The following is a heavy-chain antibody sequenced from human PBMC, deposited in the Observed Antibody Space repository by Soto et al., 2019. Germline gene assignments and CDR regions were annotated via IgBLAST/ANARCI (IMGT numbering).Heavy chain of an antibody. D-gene: IGHD2-2*01. CDR3: ARDKGYCTDTTCSRVY. Sequence: LRLSCAASGFTFSDFYMSWVRQAPGKGLEWISYVSGSGSTTHYADSVKGRFTSSRDSAKNSLYLQMNSLRAEDTAVYYCARDKGYCTDTTCSRVYWGQGTLVTVSS. CDR1: GFTFSDFY. CDR2: VSGSGSTT. J-gene: IGHJ4*02. V-gene: IGHV3-11*01.